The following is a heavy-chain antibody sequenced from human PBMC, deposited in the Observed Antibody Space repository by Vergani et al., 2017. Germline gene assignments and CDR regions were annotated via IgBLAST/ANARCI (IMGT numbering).Heavy chain of an antibody. CDR1: GGSISSYY. Sequence: QVRLQESGPGLVKPSETLSLTCTVSGGSISSYYWSWIRQPPGKGLEWIGEINHSGSTNYNPSLKSRVTISVDTSKNQFSLKLSSVTAADTAVYYCRPRLYGMDVWGQGTTVTVSS. CDR2: INHSGST. CDR3: RPRLYGMDV. J-gene: IGHJ6*02. D-gene: IGHD6-25*01. V-gene: IGHV4-59*04.